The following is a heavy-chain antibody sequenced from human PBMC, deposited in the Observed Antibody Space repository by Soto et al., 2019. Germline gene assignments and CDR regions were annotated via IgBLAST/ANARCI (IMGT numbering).Heavy chain of an antibody. CDR3: AREALLLGPGWIDP. Sequence: SETLSLTCPVSGGSISSGGYYWSWIRQHPGKGLEWIGYIYYSGSTYYNPSLKSRVTISVDTSKNQFSLKLSSVTAADTAVYYCAREALLLGPGWIDPWGQGTLVTVSS. V-gene: IGHV4-30-4*08. CDR2: IYYSGST. D-gene: IGHD2-15*01. CDR1: GGSISSGGYY. J-gene: IGHJ5*02.